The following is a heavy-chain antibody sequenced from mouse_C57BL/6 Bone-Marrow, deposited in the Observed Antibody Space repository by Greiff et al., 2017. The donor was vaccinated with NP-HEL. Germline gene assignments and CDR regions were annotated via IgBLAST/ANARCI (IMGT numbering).Heavy chain of an antibody. CDR2: INPNNGGT. CDR3: ARSGLRIYFDY. V-gene: IGHV1-26*01. CDR1: GYTFTDYY. Sequence: EVQLQQSGPELVKPGASVKISCKASGYTFTDYYMNWVKQSHGKSLEWIGDINPNNGGTSYNQKFKGKATLTVDKSSSTAYMELRSLTSEDSAVYYCARSGLRIYFDYWGQGTTLTVSS. D-gene: IGHD1-1*01. J-gene: IGHJ2*01.